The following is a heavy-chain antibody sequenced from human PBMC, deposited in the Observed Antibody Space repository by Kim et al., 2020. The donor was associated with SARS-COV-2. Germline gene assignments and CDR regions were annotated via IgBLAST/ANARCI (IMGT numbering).Heavy chain of an antibody. CDR3: ARGGSSPAY. J-gene: IGHJ4*02. Sequence: SYIYYADSVKGRFTISRDNAKNSLYLQMNSLRAEDTAVYYCARGGSSPAYWGQGTLVTVSS. V-gene: IGHV3-21*01. CDR2: SYI. D-gene: IGHD6-6*01.